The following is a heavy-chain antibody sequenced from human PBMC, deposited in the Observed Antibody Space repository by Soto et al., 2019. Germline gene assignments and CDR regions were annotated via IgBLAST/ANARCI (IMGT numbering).Heavy chain of an antibody. CDR1: GFTFSNAW. V-gene: IGHV3-15*07. CDR2: IKSKTDGGTT. Sequence: GGSLRLSCAASGFTFSNAWMNWVRQAPGKGLEWVGRIKSKTDGGTTDYAAPVKGRFTISRDDSKNTLYLQMNSLKTEDTAVYYCTTARSSGWFVGGGNYGMDVWGQGTTVTVSS. D-gene: IGHD6-19*01. CDR3: TTARSSGWFVGGGNYGMDV. J-gene: IGHJ6*02.